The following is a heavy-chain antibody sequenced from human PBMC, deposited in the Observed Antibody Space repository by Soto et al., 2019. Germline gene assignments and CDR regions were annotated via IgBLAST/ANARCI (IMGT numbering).Heavy chain of an antibody. V-gene: IGHV4-34*01. Sequence: QVQLQQWGAGLLMPSETLSLTCAVYGGSFSGYYWSWIRQPPGKGLEWIGKINHSGSTKHNPSLKSRVTISVDTSQNQFSLKQSSVTAADTAVYYCATGAVSGSYYAPFDYWGQGTLVTASS. CDR2: INHSGST. D-gene: IGHD3-10*01. CDR1: GGSFSGYY. CDR3: ATGAVSGSYYAPFDY. J-gene: IGHJ4*02.